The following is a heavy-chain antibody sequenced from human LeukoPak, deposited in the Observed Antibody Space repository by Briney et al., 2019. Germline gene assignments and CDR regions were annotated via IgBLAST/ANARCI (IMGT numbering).Heavy chain of an antibody. Sequence: GGSLRLSCAASGFTFSSYAMSWVRQAPGKGLEWVSAISGSGGSTYYADSAKGRFTISRDNSNNMLYLQMNSLGADDTAVYYCATRWGSGGKTFYFEYWGQGTLVTVSS. CDR3: ATRWGSGGKTFYFEY. CDR2: ISGSGGST. V-gene: IGHV3-23*01. D-gene: IGHD2-15*01. CDR1: GFTFSSYA. J-gene: IGHJ4*02.